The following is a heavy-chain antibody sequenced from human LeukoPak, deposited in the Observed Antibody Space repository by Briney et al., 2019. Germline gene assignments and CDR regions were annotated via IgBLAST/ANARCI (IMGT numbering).Heavy chain of an antibody. J-gene: IGHJ6*02. CDR1: GFTFSSYS. Sequence: PGGSLRLSCAASGFTFSSYSMNWVRQAPGKGLEWVSSISSSSSYIYYADSVKGRFTISRDNAKNSLYLQMNSLRAEDTAVYYCAKGVVVVILYYYGMDVWGQGTTVTVSS. V-gene: IGHV3-21*01. CDR2: ISSSSSYI. D-gene: IGHD3-22*01. CDR3: AKGVVVVILYYYGMDV.